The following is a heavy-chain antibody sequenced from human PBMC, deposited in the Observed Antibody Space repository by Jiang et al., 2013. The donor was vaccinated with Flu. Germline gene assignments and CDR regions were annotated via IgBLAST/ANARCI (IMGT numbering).Heavy chain of an antibody. V-gene: IGHV1-2*02. CDR1: GYMFTVYY. CDR2: INPQSGGT. CDR3: TRDRMDRGFRYAFDV. Sequence: EVKKPGASVKVSCKASGYMFTVYYIQWVRQAPGHGLEWMGWINPQSGGTTYAQKFQDRVTMTRDTSTSTAYMELSSLRSDDTAVYYCTRDRMDRGFRYAFDVWGQGTVVNIS. D-gene: IGHD2-15*01. J-gene: IGHJ3*01.